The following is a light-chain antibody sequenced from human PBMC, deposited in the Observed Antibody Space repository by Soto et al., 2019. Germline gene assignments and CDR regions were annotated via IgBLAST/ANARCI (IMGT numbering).Light chain of an antibody. J-gene: IGLJ2*01. V-gene: IGLV2-23*02. CDR3: CSYAGITTPVV. CDR2: EVT. CDR1: SSDVGSYNL. Sequence: QSALTQPASVSGSPGQSIAISCTGASSDVGSYNLVSWYQQHPGKAPKLMIYEVTKRPSGVSNRFSGSKSVNTASLTIAGLQAEYEADYYCCSYAGITTPVVVGGGTKVTVL.